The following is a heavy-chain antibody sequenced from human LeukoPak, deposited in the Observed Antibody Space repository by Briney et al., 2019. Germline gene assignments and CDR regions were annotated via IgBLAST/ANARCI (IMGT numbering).Heavy chain of an antibody. CDR3: ASGRSGWYYFDY. CDR1: GGTFSSYA. D-gene: IGHD6-19*01. V-gene: IGHV1-69*13. J-gene: IGHJ4*02. CDR2: IIPIFGTA. Sequence: SVKVSCKASGGTFSSYAISWVRQAPGQGLEWMGGIIPIFGTANYAQKFQGRVTITADESTSTAYMGLSSPRSEDTAVYYCASGRSGWYYFDYWGQGTLVTVSS.